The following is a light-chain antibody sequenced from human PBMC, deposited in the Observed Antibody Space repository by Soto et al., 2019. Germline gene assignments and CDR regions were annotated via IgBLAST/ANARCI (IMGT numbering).Light chain of an antibody. CDR2: GAS. V-gene: IGKV3-20*01. Sequence: EIVLTQSPGTLSLSPGERATLSCRASQSVSSYYLAWYQQKPGQAPRLLIYGASTRATGIPARFSGSGSGTDFTLTISRLEPEDFAVYYCQQYGSSPPWTFGQGTKVDIK. CDR3: QQYGSSPPWT. CDR1: QSVSSYY. J-gene: IGKJ1*01.